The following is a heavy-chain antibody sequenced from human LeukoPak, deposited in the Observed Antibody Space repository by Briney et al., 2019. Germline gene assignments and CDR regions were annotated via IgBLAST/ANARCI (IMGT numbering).Heavy chain of an antibody. CDR1: GFTFSSYG. CDR3: IGSKDVG. V-gene: IGHV3-66*01. D-gene: IGHD1-26*01. CDR2: IYSGGST. Sequence: GGSLRLSCAASGFTFSSYGMHWVRQAPGKGLEWVSVIYSGGSTYYADSVKGRFTISRDNSKNTLYLQMNSLRAEDTAVYFCIGSKDVGWGQGTLVTVSS. J-gene: IGHJ4*02.